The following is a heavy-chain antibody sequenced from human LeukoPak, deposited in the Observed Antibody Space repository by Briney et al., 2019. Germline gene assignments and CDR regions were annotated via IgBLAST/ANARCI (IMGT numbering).Heavy chain of an antibody. J-gene: IGHJ6*02. CDR3: ARDRNIGCSGGSCYVMDV. V-gene: IGHV4-31*03. Sequence: PSETLSLTCTVSGGSVSSGSYYWSWIRQHPGKGLEWIGYIYYSGSTYYNPSLKSRVTISVDTSKNQFSLKLSSVTAADTAVYYCARDRNIGCSGGSCYVMDVWGQGTTVTVSS. D-gene: IGHD2-15*01. CDR1: GGSVSSGSYY. CDR2: IYYSGST.